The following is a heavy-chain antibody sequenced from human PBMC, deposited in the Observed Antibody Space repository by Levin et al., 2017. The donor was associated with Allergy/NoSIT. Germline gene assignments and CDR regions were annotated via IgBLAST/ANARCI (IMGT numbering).Heavy chain of an antibody. Sequence: PGGSLRLSCAASGFTFSSYGMHWVRQAPGKGLEWVAVIWYDGSNKYYADSVKGRFTISRDNSKNTLYLQMNSLRAEDTAVYYCAREGGDYYDSSGSYYFDYWGQGTLVTVSS. J-gene: IGHJ4*02. CDR1: GFTFSSYG. D-gene: IGHD3-22*01. V-gene: IGHV3-33*01. CDR3: AREGGDYYDSSGSYYFDY. CDR2: IWYDGSNK.